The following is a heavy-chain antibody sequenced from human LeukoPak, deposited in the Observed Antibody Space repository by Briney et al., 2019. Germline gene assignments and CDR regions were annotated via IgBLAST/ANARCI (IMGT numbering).Heavy chain of an antibody. CDR3: AKSYSYGYDYFDY. CDR1: GYSFTSYW. D-gene: IGHD5-18*01. CDR2: IYPGDSDT. V-gene: IGHV5-51*01. Sequence: GESLKISCQGSGYSFTSYWIGWVRQMPGKGLEWMGIIYPGDSDTRYSPSFQGQVTISADKSISTAYLQWSSLKASDTAMYYCAKSYSYGYDYFDYWGQGTLVTVSS. J-gene: IGHJ4*02.